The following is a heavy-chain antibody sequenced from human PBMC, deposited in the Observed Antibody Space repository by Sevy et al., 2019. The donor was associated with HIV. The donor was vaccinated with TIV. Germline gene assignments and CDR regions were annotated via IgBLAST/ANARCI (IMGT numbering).Heavy chain of an antibody. CDR1: GFNFNNHW. Sequence: GGSLRLSCAASGFNFNNHWMSWARQAPEKGLEWVANIKQDGSEKYYVDSLKGRFTISRDNANNSLSLQIDGLRAEDTAVYYCARLPTGLQSFNYLLSTYFDSWGQGTLVTVSS. J-gene: IGHJ4*02. CDR3: ARLPTGLQSFNYLLSTYFDS. CDR2: IKQDGSEK. D-gene: IGHD4-4*01. V-gene: IGHV3-7*01.